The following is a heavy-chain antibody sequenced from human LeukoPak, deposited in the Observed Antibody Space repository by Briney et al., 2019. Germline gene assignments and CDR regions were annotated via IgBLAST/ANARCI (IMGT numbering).Heavy chain of an antibody. Sequence: PGGSLRLSCAASGFAFSTYAMTWVRQAPGKGLEWVSSIDSSGDYTFYADSVKGRFTNSRDNSKDTLYLQLSGLRAEDTAIYYCGKEFSSGWFFWGQGTLVSVSS. CDR3: GKEFSSGWFF. D-gene: IGHD6-13*01. J-gene: IGHJ4*02. CDR1: GFAFSTYA. V-gene: IGHV3-23*01. CDR2: IDSSGDYT.